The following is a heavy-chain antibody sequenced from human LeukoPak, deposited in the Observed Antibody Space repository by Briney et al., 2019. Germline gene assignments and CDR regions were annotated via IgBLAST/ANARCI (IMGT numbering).Heavy chain of an antibody. CDR3: AKDQGGGGDY. V-gene: IGHV3-23*01. J-gene: IGHJ4*02. Sequence: GGSLRLSCAGSGFTFSSYATSWVRQAPGKGLEWASAISGSGGSTYYADSVKGRFTISRDNSKNTLYLQMNSLRAEDTAVYYCAKDQGGGGDYWGQGTLVTVSS. CDR1: GFTFSSYA. CDR2: ISGSGGST. D-gene: IGHD3-16*01.